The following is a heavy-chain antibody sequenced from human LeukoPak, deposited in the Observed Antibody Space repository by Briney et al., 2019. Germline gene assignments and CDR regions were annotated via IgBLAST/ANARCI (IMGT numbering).Heavy chain of an antibody. D-gene: IGHD5-18*01. CDR3: ARDEGYSYGTYWYFDL. J-gene: IGHJ2*01. CDR1: GFTFSSYA. V-gene: IGHV3-74*01. Sequence: GGSLRLSCAASGFTFSSYAMSWVRQAPGKGLVWVSRINSDGSSTSYADSVKGRFTISRDNAKNTLYLQMNSLRAEDTAVYYCARDEGYSYGTYWYFDLWGRGTLVTVSS. CDR2: INSDGSST.